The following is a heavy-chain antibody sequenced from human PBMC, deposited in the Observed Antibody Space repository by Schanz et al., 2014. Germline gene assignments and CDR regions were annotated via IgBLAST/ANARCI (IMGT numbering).Heavy chain of an antibody. Sequence: QVQLVQSGAEVKKPGSSVKVSCKASRSTFSSYTISWVRQARGQGLEWMGRIIPVLAIADYAQQFQGRVTFTADKSTSTAYMELSSLRYEDTALYYCARGTMPGTFDIWGQGTMVTVSS. CDR1: RSTFSSYT. CDR3: ARGTMPGTFDI. CDR2: IIPVLAIA. J-gene: IGHJ3*02. D-gene: IGHD2-2*01. V-gene: IGHV1-69*02.